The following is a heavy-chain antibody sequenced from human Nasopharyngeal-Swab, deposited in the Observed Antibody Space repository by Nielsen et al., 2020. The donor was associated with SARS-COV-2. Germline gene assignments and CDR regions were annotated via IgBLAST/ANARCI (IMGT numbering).Heavy chain of an antibody. J-gene: IGHJ3*02. Sequence: ASVKVSCKASGYTFTSYGISWVRQAPGQGLEWMGWISAYDGNTNYAQKLQGRVTMTTDTSTSTAYLELRSLRSDDTAVYYCARVGITIFVVVIIDAFDIWGQGTMVTVSS. CDR3: ARVGITIFVVVIIDAFDI. CDR1: GYTFTSYG. CDR2: ISAYDGNT. V-gene: IGHV1-18*01. D-gene: IGHD3-3*01.